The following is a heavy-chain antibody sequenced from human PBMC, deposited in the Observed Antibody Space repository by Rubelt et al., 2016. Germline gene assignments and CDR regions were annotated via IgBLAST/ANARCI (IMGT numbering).Heavy chain of an antibody. J-gene: IGHJ3*02. V-gene: IGHV1-69*04. D-gene: IGHD2-15*01. Sequence: LVQSGAEVKKPGSSVKVSCKASGGTFSSYAISWVRQAPGQGLEWMGRIIPILGIANYAQKFQGRVTITRDTSASTAYMELSSLRSEDTAVYYCAREEIGYCSGGSCYSGSGAFDIWGQGTMVTVSS. CDR2: IIPILGIA. CDR1: GGTFSSYA. CDR3: AREEIGYCSGGSCYSGSGAFDI.